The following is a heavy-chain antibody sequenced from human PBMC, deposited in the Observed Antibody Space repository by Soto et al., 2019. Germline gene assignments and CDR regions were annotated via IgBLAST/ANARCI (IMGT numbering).Heavy chain of an antibody. CDR2: ISSSSSYT. V-gene: IGHV3-11*06. CDR1: GFTFSDYY. CDR3: ARGPPDVLLWFGELSDYYFDY. Sequence: PGGSLRLSCAASGFTFSDYYMSWIRQAPGKGLEWVSYISSSSSYTNYADSVKGRFTISRDNAKNSLYLQMNSLRAEDTAVYYCARGPPDVLLWFGELSDYYFDYWGQGTLVTVSS. D-gene: IGHD3-10*01. J-gene: IGHJ4*02.